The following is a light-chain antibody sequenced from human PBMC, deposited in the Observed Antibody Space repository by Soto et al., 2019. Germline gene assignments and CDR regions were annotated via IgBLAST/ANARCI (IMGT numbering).Light chain of an antibody. CDR2: YVT. V-gene: IGLV2-8*01. J-gene: IGLJ3*02. CDR3: MCSAGGNNWV. CDR1: SSDVGTHGY. Sequence: QSALTQPPSASGSPGQSVTISCTGTSSDVGTHGYVSWYQQHAGKAPKLMIYYVTKRPSGVPDRFSVSKSANTASLTVSGLQAEDEADYYCMCSAGGNNWVFGGGTKVTVL.